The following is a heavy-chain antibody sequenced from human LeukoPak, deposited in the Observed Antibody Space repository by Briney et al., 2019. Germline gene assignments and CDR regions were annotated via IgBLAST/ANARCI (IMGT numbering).Heavy chain of an antibody. CDR2: IHNSGST. CDR1: GGSFSGYY. D-gene: IGHD3-22*01. V-gene: IGHV4-59*01. Sequence: SETLSLTCAVYGGSFSGYYWSWIRQPPGKGLEWIGYIHNSGSTNYNPSLKSRVTISVDTSKKQFSLKLSSVTAADTAVYYCARCRSSDSSGYCDAMDIWGQGTMVTVSS. J-gene: IGHJ3*02. CDR3: ARCRSSDSSGYCDAMDI.